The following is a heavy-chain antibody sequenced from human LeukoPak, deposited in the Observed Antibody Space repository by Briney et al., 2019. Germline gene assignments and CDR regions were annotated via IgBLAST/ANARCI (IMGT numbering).Heavy chain of an antibody. Sequence: GESLKISCKGSGYSFTNYWIGWVRQMPGKGLEWMGIIYPGDSDTRYSPPFQGQITISADKSINTAYLQWSSLKASDTAMYYCARVLIRGDEIDYWGQGTLVTVSS. CDR1: GYSFTNYW. V-gene: IGHV5-51*01. CDR3: ARVLIRGDEIDY. D-gene: IGHD2-21*01. J-gene: IGHJ4*02. CDR2: IYPGDSDT.